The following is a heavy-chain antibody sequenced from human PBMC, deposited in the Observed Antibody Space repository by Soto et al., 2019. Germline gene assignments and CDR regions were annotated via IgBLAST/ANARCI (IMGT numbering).Heavy chain of an antibody. D-gene: IGHD6-13*01. Sequence: SETLSLTCTVSGGSISSDSSYWSWIRQRPGKGLEWIGCIYYSGSTYYNPSLKSRVTISVDTSKNQFSLKLSSVTAADTAVYYCARQGVEQQLVNLFDYWGQGTPVTVSS. V-gene: IGHV4-39*01. CDR1: GGSISSDSSY. CDR3: ARQGVEQQLVNLFDY. CDR2: IYYSGST. J-gene: IGHJ4*02.